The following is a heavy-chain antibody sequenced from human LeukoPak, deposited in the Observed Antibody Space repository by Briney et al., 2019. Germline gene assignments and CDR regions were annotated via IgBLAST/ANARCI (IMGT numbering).Heavy chain of an antibody. CDR2: ISASNGDT. J-gene: IGHJ4*02. CDR1: GYTFTSYG. D-gene: IGHD4-17*01. V-gene: IGHV1-18*01. Sequence: ASVKVSCKASGYTFTSYGISWVRQAPGQGLEWMGWISASNGDTYYARNFQGRVTMTTDTSTSTAYLELRGLRADDTAVYYCARDFGDNDWNLWGQGTLVTVSS. CDR3: ARDFGDNDWNL.